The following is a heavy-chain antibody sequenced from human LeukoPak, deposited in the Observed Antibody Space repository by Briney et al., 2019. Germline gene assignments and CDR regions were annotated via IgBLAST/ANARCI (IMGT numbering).Heavy chain of an antibody. D-gene: IGHD6-25*01. J-gene: IGHJ2*01. Sequence: PSETLSLTCTVSGGSINSDGYYWSWIRQPPGKGLEWIGYIYYSGSTNYNPSLKSRVTISVDTSKNQFSLKLSSVTAADTAVYYCARITASRGYWYFDLWGRGTLVTVSS. CDR1: GGSINSDGYY. V-gene: IGHV4-61*08. CDR3: ARITASRGYWYFDL. CDR2: IYYSGST.